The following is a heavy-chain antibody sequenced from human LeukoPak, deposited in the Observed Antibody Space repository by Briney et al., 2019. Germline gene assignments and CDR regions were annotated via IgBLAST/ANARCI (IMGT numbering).Heavy chain of an antibody. V-gene: IGHV4-59*12. CDR2: IYHSGST. D-gene: IGHD2-2*03. J-gene: IGHJ3*02. CDR1: GGSINSDY. CDR3: ARERLRGGYCSSTSCDDAFDI. Sequence: SETLSLTCSVSGGSINSDYWNWIRQPPGKGLEWIGYIYHSGSTNYNPSLKSRVTISVDTSKNQFSLKLSSVTAADTAVYYCARERLRGGYCSSTSCDDAFDIWGQGTMVTVSS.